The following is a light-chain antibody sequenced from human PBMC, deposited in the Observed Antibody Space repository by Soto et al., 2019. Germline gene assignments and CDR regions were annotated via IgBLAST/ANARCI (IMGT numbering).Light chain of an antibody. Sequence: EIVLTQSPGTLPLSPGERATLSCRASQSVNSNYLAWYQQKPGQAPRLLIYGASSRATGIPDRISGSGSGTDFTLTISRLEPEDFAVYYCQQYGSSPRTFGQGTKVDIK. V-gene: IGKV3-20*01. CDR3: QQYGSSPRT. J-gene: IGKJ1*01. CDR2: GAS. CDR1: QSVNSNY.